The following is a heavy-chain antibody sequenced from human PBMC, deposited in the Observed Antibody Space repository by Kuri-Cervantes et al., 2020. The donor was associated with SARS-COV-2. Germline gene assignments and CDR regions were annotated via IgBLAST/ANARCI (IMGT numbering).Heavy chain of an antibody. Sequence: SVKVSCKASGGTFSSYAISWVRQAPGQGLEWMGGIIPIFGTANYAQKFQGRVTITADKSTSTAYMELSSLRSEDTAVYYCASRRSRSGYYFAQSFDPWGQGTLVTVSS. D-gene: IGHD3-22*01. V-gene: IGHV1-69*06. J-gene: IGHJ5*02. CDR1: GGTFSSYA. CDR2: IIPIFGTA. CDR3: ASRRSRSGYYFAQSFDP.